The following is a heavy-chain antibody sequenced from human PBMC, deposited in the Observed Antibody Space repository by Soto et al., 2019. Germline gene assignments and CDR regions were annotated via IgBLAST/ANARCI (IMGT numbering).Heavy chain of an antibody. V-gene: IGHV1-58*01. J-gene: IGHJ6*02. Sequence: QMQLVQSGPEVKKPGTSMKVSCKASGFTFASSAVHWVRQARGQRLEWIGWIVVGSGNTFYAHNFQERVTITRDMSRSTAYMELSSLRSEDTAVFYCAAVNGTDHSPSNYYYGLEVWGQGTTVTVSS. CDR1: GFTFASSA. CDR3: AAVNGTDHSPSNYYYGLEV. D-gene: IGHD2-15*01. CDR2: IVVGSGNT.